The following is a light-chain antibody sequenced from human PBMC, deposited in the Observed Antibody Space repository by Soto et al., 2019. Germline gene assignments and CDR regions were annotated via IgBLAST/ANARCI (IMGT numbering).Light chain of an antibody. CDR1: SSDVGSYNL. Sequence: QSALTQPASVSGSPGQSITISCTGTSSDVGSYNLVSWYQQHPGTAPKLMIYEVSKRPSGVSNRFSGSKSGNTASLSISGLQAEDEADYYCCSYAGSSTFPLFGGGTQLTVL. V-gene: IGLV2-23*02. CDR2: EVS. CDR3: CSYAGSSTFPL. J-gene: IGLJ2*01.